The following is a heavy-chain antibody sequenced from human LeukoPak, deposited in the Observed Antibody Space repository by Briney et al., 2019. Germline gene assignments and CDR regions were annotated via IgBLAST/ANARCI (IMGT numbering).Heavy chain of an antibody. CDR2: VFYSLSP. Sequence: SETLSLTCTVSGPSSSPYRWSWIRQPPGKGLEWIGYVFYSLSPTYNPSLKSRLTISIDRFTNRFSLRLSSVTAADTAVYSCARHRPDPHGDFDFWGQGLLVAVSS. CDR1: GPSSSPYR. J-gene: IGHJ4*02. V-gene: IGHV4-59*08. D-gene: IGHD3-10*01. CDR3: ARHRPDPHGDFDF.